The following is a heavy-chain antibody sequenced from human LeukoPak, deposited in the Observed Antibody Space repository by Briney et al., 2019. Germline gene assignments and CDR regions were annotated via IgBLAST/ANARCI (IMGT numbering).Heavy chain of an antibody. J-gene: IGHJ4*02. CDR3: ARAVAGTYFDY. Sequence: TSETLSLTCTVSGGSISSSSAYWGWIRQPPGKGLEWIGSIYYSKNTYYNPSLKSRVTISADTSKNQFSLRLDSVSAADTAVYYCARAVAGTYFDYWGRGTLVTVSS. CDR2: IYYSKNT. D-gene: IGHD6-19*01. CDR1: GGSISSSSAY. V-gene: IGHV4-39*02.